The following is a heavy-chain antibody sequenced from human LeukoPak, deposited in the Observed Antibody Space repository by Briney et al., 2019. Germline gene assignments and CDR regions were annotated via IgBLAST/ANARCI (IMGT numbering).Heavy chain of an antibody. CDR3: TTDPDYYDSSGYSDY. V-gene: IGHV3-15*01. CDR2: IKSKTDGGTT. D-gene: IGHD3-22*01. CDR1: GFTFSNAW. J-gene: IGHJ4*02. Sequence: PGGSLRLSCAGSGFTFSNAWMSWVRQAPGKGMQWVGRIKSKTDGGTTDYAAPVKGRFTISRDDSKNTLYLQMNSLKTEDTAVYYCTTDPDYYDSSGYSDYWGQGTLVTVSS.